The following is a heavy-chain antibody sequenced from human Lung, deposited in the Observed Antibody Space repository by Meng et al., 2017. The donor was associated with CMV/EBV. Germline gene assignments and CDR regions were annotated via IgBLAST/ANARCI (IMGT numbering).Heavy chain of an antibody. CDR3: AHSDYDHWSAYDYFDN. D-gene: IGHD3-3*01. CDR2: IYWNHDE. Sequence: GPXLVXPTQTLTLTCTFSGFSLTTSGVGVGWIRQPPGKALEWLALIYWNHDERYSPSLKSRLTITKDTSINQVVLTMTNMDPVDTGTYYCAHSDYDHWSAYDYFDNWGQGTLVXVSS. CDR1: GFSLTTSGVG. J-gene: IGHJ4*02. V-gene: IGHV2-5*01.